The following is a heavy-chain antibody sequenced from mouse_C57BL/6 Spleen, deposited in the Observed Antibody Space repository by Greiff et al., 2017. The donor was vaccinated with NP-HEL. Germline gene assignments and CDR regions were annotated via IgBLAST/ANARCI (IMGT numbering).Heavy chain of an antibody. CDR1: GFTFSSYA. V-gene: IGHV5-4*01. CDR2: ISDGGSYT. J-gene: IGHJ3*01. CDR3: ARDDGFAY. Sequence: EVQVVESGGGLVKPGGSLKLSCAASGFTFSSYAMSWVRQTPEKRLEWVATISDGGSYTYYPDNVKGRFTISRDNAKNNLYLQMSHLKSEDTAMYYCARDDGFAYWGQGTLVTVSA.